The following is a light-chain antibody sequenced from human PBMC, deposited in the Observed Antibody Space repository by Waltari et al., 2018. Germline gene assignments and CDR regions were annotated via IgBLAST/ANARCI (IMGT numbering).Light chain of an antibody. CDR3: QQRSNWPPGPT. Sequence: EIVLTQSPATLSLSPGERATLSCRASQSVSSYLAWYQQKPGQAPRLLIYDASNRATGIPARFSGSGSGTDFTLTIRSLEPEDFAVYYCQQRSNWPPGPTFGPGTKVDI. CDR1: QSVSSY. J-gene: IGKJ3*01. CDR2: DAS. V-gene: IGKV3-11*01.